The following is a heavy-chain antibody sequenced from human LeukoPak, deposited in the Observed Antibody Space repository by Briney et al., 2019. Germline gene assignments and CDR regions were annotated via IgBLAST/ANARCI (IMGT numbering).Heavy chain of an antibody. D-gene: IGHD5-18*01. CDR2: IYYSGNT. J-gene: IGHJ6*03. CDR1: GDSISTSNSY. V-gene: IGHV4-39*07. Sequence: SETLSLTCTVSGDSISTSNSYWGWIRQPPGKGLEWIGSIYYSGNTYYNASLKSRVTTSVDTSKNQFSLKLSSVTAADTAVYYCARMPGYSYYYMDVWGKGTTVTVSS. CDR3: ARMPGYSYYYMDV.